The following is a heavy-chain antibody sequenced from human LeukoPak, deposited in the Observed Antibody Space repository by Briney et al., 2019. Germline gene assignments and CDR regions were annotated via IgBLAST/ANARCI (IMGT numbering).Heavy chain of an antibody. CDR3: ARDSPNYYGSGSPLDY. Sequence: ASVKVSCKASGYTFTSYGISWVRQAPGQGLEWMGWINAYNGNTNYAQKLQGRVTMTRDTSTSTVYMELSSLRSEDTAVYYCARDSPNYYGSGSPLDYWGQGTLVTVSS. CDR1: GYTFTSYG. V-gene: IGHV1-18*01. CDR2: INAYNGNT. J-gene: IGHJ4*02. D-gene: IGHD3-10*01.